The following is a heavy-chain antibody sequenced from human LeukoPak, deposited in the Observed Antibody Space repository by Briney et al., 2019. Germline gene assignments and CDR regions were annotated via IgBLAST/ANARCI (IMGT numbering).Heavy chain of an antibody. Sequence: PGGSLRPSCAASGFTLSSYSINWVRHAPGKGLEWVSSIISSSSYIYYADSVKGRFTISRDNAKNSLYLQMNSLRAEDTAVYYCAREGGGTTVSPWYYYYYMDVWGKGTTVTVSS. V-gene: IGHV3-21*01. CDR2: IISSSSYI. CDR3: AREGGGTTVSPWYYYYYMDV. D-gene: IGHD4-17*01. J-gene: IGHJ6*03. CDR1: GFTLSSYS.